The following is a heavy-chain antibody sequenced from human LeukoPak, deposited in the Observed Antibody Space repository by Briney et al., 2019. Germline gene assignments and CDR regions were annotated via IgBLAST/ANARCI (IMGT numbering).Heavy chain of an antibody. J-gene: IGHJ6*02. V-gene: IGHV1-58*01. CDR1: GFTFTSSA. Sequence: GASVKVSCKASGFTFTSSAVQWVRQARGQRPEWIGWIVVGSGNTNYAQKFQERVTITRDMSTSTAYMELSSLRSEDTAVYYCAAGTELRYYGMDVWGQGTTVTVSS. CDR3: AAGTELRYYGMDV. D-gene: IGHD1-1*01. CDR2: IVVGSGNT.